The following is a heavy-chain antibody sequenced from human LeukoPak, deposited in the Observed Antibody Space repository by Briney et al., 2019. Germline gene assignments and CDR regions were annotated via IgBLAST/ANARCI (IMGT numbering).Heavy chain of an antibody. V-gene: IGHV4-61*02. CDR1: GGSISSGSYC. D-gene: IGHD4-17*01. CDR3: ARAPPGAGDFYWYFDP. J-gene: IGHJ2*01. CDR2: IYTSGSP. Sequence: PSQSLCVTSAEPGGSISSGSYCWGWIRQPGGNGLESVGPIYTSGSPNYNASVKSRVTISVDTSKNQFSLKLSSVTAADTAVYYCARAPPGAGDFYWYFDPWGRGTLVTVSS.